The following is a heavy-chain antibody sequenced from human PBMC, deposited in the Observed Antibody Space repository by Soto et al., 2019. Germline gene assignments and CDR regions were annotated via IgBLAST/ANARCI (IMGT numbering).Heavy chain of an antibody. CDR1: GGSFSGYY. J-gene: IGHJ5*02. D-gene: IGHD6-13*01. CDR2: INHSGST. CDR3: ASGVVEQQPKGRLLDP. Sequence: QVQLQQWGAGLLKPSETLSLTCAVYGGSFSGYYWSWIRQPPGKGLEWIGEINHSGSTNYNPSLKSRVTISVDTSKNQFSLKLSSVTAADTAVYYCASGVVEQQPKGRLLDPWGQGTLVTVSS. V-gene: IGHV4-34*01.